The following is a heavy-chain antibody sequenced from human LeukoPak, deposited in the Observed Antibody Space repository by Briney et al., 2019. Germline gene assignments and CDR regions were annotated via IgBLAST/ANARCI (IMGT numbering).Heavy chain of an antibody. D-gene: IGHD6-6*01. V-gene: IGHV4-61*02. CDR3: ARAPRAENWFDP. CDR1: GGSISSGSYY. Sequence: PSETLSLTCTVSGGSISSGSYYWSWIRQPAGKGLEWIGRIYTSGSTNYNPSLKSRVTISVDTSKNQFSLKLSSMTAADTAVYYCARAPRAENWFDPWGQGTPVTVSS. J-gene: IGHJ5*02. CDR2: IYTSGST.